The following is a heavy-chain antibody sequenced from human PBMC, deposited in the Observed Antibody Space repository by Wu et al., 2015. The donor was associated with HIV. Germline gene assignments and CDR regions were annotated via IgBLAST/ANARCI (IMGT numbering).Heavy chain of an antibody. CDR3: ARSSITVFGYYGMDV. Sequence: QVQLVQSRAEVKKPGASVKVSCKASGYTFNSYAISWVRQAPGQGLEWMGWINAYDVNTNYAQKLQGRVTMTSDTSTSTAYMEVRNLRSDDTAVYYCARSSITVFGYYGMDVVGPKGPRSPSPQ. CDR2: INAYDVNT. CDR1: GYTFNSYA. V-gene: IGHV1-18*01. D-gene: IGHD3-3*01. J-gene: IGHJ6*01.